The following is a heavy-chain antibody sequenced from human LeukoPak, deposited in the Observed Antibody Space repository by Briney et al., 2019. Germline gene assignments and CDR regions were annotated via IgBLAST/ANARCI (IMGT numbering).Heavy chain of an antibody. D-gene: IGHD5-18*01. V-gene: IGHV4-4*07. J-gene: IGHJ6*02. CDR2: IYTSGST. Sequence: PSETLSLTCTVSGGSISSYYWSWIRQPAGKGLEWIGRIYTSGSTNYNPSLKSRVTMSVDTSKNQFSLKLSSVTAADTAVYYCARGYSYGFSYYYGMDVWDQGTTVTVSS. CDR1: GGSISSYY. CDR3: ARGYSYGFSYYYGMDV.